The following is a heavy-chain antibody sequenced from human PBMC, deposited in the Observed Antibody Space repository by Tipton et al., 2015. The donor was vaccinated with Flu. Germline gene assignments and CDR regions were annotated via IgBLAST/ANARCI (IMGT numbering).Heavy chain of an antibody. Sequence: TLSLTCTVSGGPISSGSYYWSWIRQPAGKGLEWIGRIYTSGSTNYNPSLKSRVTISVDTSKNQFSLKLSSVTAADTAVHYCARAGWLLPFDNWGQGTLVTVSS. D-gene: IGHD3-22*01. CDR2: IYTSGST. CDR3: ARAGWLLPFDN. J-gene: IGHJ4*02. V-gene: IGHV4-61*02. CDR1: GGPISSGSYY.